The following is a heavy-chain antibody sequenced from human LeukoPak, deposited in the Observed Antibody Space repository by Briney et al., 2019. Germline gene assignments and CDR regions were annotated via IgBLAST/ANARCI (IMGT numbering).Heavy chain of an antibody. CDR2: ISYDGSNK. Sequence: GGSLRLSCAASGFTFSSYAMHWVRQAPGKGLEWVAVISYDGSNKYYADSVKGRFTISRDNSKNTLYLQMNSLRAEDTAVYYCARSYYYGMDVWGQGTTVTVSS. CDR1: GFTFSSYA. J-gene: IGHJ6*02. V-gene: IGHV3-30-3*01. CDR3: ARSYYYGMDV.